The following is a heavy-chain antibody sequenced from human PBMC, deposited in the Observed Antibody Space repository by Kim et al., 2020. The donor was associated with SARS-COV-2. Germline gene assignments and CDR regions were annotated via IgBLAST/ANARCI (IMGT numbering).Heavy chain of an antibody. J-gene: IGHJ4*02. CDR2: IYYSGST. D-gene: IGHD3-22*01. Sequence: SETLSLTCTVSGGSISSSSYYWGWIRQPPGKGLEWIGSIYYSGSTYYNPSLKSRVTISVDTSKNQFSLKLSSVTAADTAVYYCARLRPGSGYSPVFDYWGQGTLVTVSS. CDR1: GGSISSSSYY. V-gene: IGHV4-39*01. CDR3: ARLRPGSGYSPVFDY.